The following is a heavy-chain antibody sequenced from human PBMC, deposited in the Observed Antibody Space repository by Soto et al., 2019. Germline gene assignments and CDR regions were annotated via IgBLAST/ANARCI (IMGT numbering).Heavy chain of an antibody. Sequence: GASVKVSCKASGYTFTSYAMHWARQAPGQRLEWMGWINAGNGNTKYSQKFQGRVTITRDTSASTAYMELSSLRSEDTAVYYCARFRLPVYYYGRDVWGQGTTVTVSS. CDR2: INAGNGNT. J-gene: IGHJ6*02. CDR3: ARFRLPVYYYGRDV. CDR1: GYTFTSYA. D-gene: IGHD4-17*01. V-gene: IGHV1-3*01.